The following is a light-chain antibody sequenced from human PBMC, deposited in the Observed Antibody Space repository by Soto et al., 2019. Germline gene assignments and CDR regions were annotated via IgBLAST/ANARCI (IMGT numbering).Light chain of an antibody. Sequence: DIVMTQSPDSLAVSLGERATINCKSSQSVLSSSNNKNCLAWYQQKPGQPPRLLIYWAPTRESGVPDRFSGSGSGTDFTLTISSLQAEDVAVYYCQHYYSIPWTFDQGTKVEIK. CDR1: QSVLSSSNNKNC. CDR2: WAP. CDR3: QHYYSIPWT. V-gene: IGKV4-1*01. J-gene: IGKJ1*01.